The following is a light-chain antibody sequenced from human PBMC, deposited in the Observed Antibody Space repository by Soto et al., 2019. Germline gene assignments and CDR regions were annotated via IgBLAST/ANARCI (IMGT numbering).Light chain of an antibody. CDR3: HVCDSSSDHP. J-gene: IGLJ2*01. CDR1: RIGSKS. V-gene: IGLV3-21*02. Sequence: SYDLTQPPSVSVAPGQTATITCGGDRIGSKSVHWFQQRPGQAPVLVVYDDSERPSGIPERFSGSNSENTATLTISRVEAEDEDDYYCHVCDSSSDHPFGGGTKLTVL. CDR2: DDS.